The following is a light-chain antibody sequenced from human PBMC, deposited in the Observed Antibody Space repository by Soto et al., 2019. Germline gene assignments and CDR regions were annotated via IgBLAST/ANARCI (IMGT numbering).Light chain of an antibody. CDR1: QSISSSY. J-gene: IGKJ1*01. CDR3: QQYGSTPTP. CDR2: GAS. Sequence: EIVLTQSPGTLSLSPGERATLSCRASQSISSSYLAWYQQKPGQAPRLLIYGASSRATGIPDRFRGGGSGTAFHLTISLLEPEDFAVYYCQQYGSTPTPFGQGTKVQ. V-gene: IGKV3-20*01.